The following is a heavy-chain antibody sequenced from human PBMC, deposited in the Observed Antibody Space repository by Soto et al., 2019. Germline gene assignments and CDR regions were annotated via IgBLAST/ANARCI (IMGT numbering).Heavy chain of an antibody. D-gene: IGHD3-3*01. CDR3: ARAVRYDFWSGYYLDAFDI. J-gene: IGHJ3*02. V-gene: IGHV1-3*01. Sequence: ASVKVSCKASGYTLTSYAMHWVRQAPGRRLEWMGWINAGNGNTKYSQKFQGRVTITRDTSASTAYMELSSLRSEDTAVYYCARAVRYDFWSGYYLDAFDIWGQGTMVTVSS. CDR1: GYTLTSYA. CDR2: INAGNGNT.